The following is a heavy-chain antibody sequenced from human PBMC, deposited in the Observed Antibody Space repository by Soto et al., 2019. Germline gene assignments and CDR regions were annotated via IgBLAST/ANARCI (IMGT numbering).Heavy chain of an antibody. CDR1: GFSFSGYA. Sequence: EVQLLESGGGLVQPGGTLRLSCVASGFSFSGYAMSWVRQAPGKGLVWVSSITGTGVSIYYADSVRGRFTISRDNSKMPLYLQMSSLRAADAARYYCAKDSIPYSRSYDLDHWGQVALVTVAS. D-gene: IGHD6-6*01. V-gene: IGHV3-23*01. J-gene: IGHJ4*02. CDR2: ITGTGVSI. CDR3: AKDSIPYSRSYDLDH.